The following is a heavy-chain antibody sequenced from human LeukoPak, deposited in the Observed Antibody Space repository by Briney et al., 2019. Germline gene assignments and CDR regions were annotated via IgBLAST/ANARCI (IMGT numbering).Heavy chain of an antibody. CDR3: ARASRLCSGGSCSYYFDS. CDR2: FSYSVGT. D-gene: IGHD2-15*01. Sequence: SDTLPLMCVVCSYSISSGYYLGWIRQPPGNGLEWIGSFSYSVGTYYNPSLKTRVTISVDTSKNQFSLRLSSGTAADTAVYYCARASRLCSGGSCSYYFDSWGQGSLVTVSS. J-gene: IGHJ4*02. V-gene: IGHV4-38-2*01. CDR1: SYSISSGYY.